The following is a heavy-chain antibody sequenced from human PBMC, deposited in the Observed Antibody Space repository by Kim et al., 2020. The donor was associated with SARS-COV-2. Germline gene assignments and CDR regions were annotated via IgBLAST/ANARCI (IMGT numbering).Heavy chain of an antibody. J-gene: IGHJ3*01. CDR1: GFTFSDKF. D-gene: IGHD2-2*01. CDR2: ISSSSGYT. Sequence: GGSLRLSCAASGFTFSDKFMSWIRQAPGKGLEWVSYISSSSGYTNYADPVKGRFTISRDNAKSSLYLQMNSLRAEDTAVYYCVRVRTSSGEAFDFWGQGTMVTVSS. CDR3: VRVRTSSGEAFDF. V-gene: IGHV3-11*05.